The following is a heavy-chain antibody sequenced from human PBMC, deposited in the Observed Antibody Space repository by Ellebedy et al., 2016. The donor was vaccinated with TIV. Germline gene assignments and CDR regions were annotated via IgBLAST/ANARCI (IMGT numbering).Heavy chain of an antibody. V-gene: IGHV4-4*02. CDR3: ARDPALPRGRFDP. CDR1: GGSIDSDNY. CDR2: VYRDGHT. Sequence: MPSETLSLTCGVSGGSIDSDNYWSWVRQPPGKGLEWIGEVYRDGHTNYNPSLKSRVTISLDKSKNQFSLNLKSMTAADTAVYYCARDPALPRGRFDPWGQGTLVTVSS. J-gene: IGHJ5*02.